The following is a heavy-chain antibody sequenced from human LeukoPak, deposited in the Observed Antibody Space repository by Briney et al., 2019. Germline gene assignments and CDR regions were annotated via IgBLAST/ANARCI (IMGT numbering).Heavy chain of an antibody. CDR3: ARVTGYMIEDYFDY. J-gene: IGHJ4*02. Sequence: SETLSLTCTVSGGSISSYYWSWIRQPPGKGLEWIGYIYYSGSTNYNPPLKSRVTISVEPSKNQFSLKLSSVTAADTAVYYCARVTGYMIEDYFDYWGQGTLVTVSS. CDR1: GGSISSYY. D-gene: IGHD3-22*01. CDR2: IYYSGST. V-gene: IGHV4-59*01.